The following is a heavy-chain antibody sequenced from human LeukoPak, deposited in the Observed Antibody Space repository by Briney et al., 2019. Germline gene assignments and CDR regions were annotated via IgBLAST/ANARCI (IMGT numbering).Heavy chain of an antibody. J-gene: IGHJ4*02. CDR3: AKSGLSRFDY. CDR1: GFTFSTYA. D-gene: IGHD4/OR15-4a*01. Sequence: QTGGSLRLSCVASGFTFSTYAMSWVRQAPGKGLEWVSSVSGSGGNTHYADSVKGRFTISRDNSKNTLSLQMNSLRAEDTAVYYCAKSGLSRFDYWGQGTLVTVSS. CDR2: VSGSGGNT. V-gene: IGHV3-23*01.